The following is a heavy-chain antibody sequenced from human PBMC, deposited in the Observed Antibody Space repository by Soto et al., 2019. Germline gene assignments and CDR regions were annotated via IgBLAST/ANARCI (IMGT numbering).Heavy chain of an antibody. CDR1: GFTFSSYA. CDR3: ARDQGVRLNAFDI. V-gene: IGHV3-30-3*01. D-gene: IGHD4-17*01. J-gene: IGHJ3*02. Sequence: GGSLRLSCAASGFTFSSYAMHWVRQAPGKGLEWVAVISYDGSNKYYADSVKGRFTISRDNSKNTLYLQMNSLRAEDTAVYYCARDQGVRLNAFDIWGQGTMVTVSS. CDR2: ISYDGSNK.